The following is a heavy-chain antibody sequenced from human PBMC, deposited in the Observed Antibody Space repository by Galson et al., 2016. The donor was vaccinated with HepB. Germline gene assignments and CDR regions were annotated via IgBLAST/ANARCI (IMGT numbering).Heavy chain of an antibody. CDR1: GGSISSWY. J-gene: IGHJ4*02. Sequence: ETLSLTCTVSGGSISSWYWSWIRQPAGEGLEWIGRIYASGSTSNNPSLKSRVTMPVDTSKNQFSLKLSSVTAADTAVYYCAREIGEYSSGWHYFDCWGQGTLVTVSS. V-gene: IGHV4-4*07. CDR3: AREIGEYSSGWHYFDC. CDR2: IYASGST. D-gene: IGHD6-19*01.